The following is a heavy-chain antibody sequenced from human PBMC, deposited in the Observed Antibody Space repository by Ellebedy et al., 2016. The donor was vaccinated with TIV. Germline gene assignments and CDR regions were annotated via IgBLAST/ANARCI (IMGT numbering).Heavy chain of an antibody. Sequence: PGGSLRLSCAASGFTFSSYAMNWVRQAPGKGLEWVSTVSGSGGGEYYTDSVKGRFTISRDNSKDTLFLQMNSLRAEDTAIYFCARDPVGVGPAFDVWGQGTMVTVSS. J-gene: IGHJ3*01. CDR1: GFTFSSYA. CDR2: VSGSGGGE. CDR3: ARDPVGVGPAFDV. D-gene: IGHD4-23*01. V-gene: IGHV3-23*01.